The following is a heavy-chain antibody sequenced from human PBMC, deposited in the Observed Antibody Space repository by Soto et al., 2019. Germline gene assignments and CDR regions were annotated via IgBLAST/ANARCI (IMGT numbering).Heavy chain of an antibody. D-gene: IGHD1-1*01. J-gene: IGHJ6*03. CDR1: GYTLTELS. CDR3: ATIRRDARNHYYSYYMGV. CDR2: FDPEDGET. Sequence: ASVKVSCKVSGYTLTELSMHWVRQAPGKGLEWMGGFDPEDGETIYAQKFQGRVTMTEDTSTDTAYMELSSMRSEDTDVYYCATIRRDARNHYYSYYMGVRGKGTTVTVSS. V-gene: IGHV1-24*01.